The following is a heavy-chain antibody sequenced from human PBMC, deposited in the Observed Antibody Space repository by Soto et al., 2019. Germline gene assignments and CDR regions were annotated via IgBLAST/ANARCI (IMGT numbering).Heavy chain of an antibody. J-gene: IGHJ4*01. V-gene: IGHV6-1*01. CDR3: ARGEQYSGRIFDY. CDR2: TYYRSKWYY. D-gene: IGHD1-26*01. CDR1: GDSVSSNSAG. Sequence: SQTLSLTGASTGDSVSSNSAGWSWVRQSPSRGLEWLGRTYYRSKWYYEYAVSVRGRITINPDTSKNQYSLQLNSVTPEDTAVYFCARGEQYSGRIFDYWGQGTLVTVSS.